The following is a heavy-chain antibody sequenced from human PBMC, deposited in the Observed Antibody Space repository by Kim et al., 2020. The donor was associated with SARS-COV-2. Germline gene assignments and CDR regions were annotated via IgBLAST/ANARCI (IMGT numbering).Heavy chain of an antibody. D-gene: IGHD5-12*01. J-gene: IGHJ5*02. CDR3: ASGRDGYKGRSWFDP. Sequence: DSVKGRFPISRDNAKNSLYLQINSLRAEDTAVYYCASGRDGYKGRSWFDPWGQGTLVTVSS. V-gene: IGHV3-21*01.